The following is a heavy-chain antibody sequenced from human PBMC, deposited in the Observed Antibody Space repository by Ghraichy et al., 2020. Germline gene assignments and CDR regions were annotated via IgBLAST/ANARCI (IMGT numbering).Heavy chain of an antibody. CDR1: GFTFSSYA. J-gene: IGHJ3*02. V-gene: IGHV3-64D*09. CDR2: ISSNGGST. D-gene: IGHD4-17*01. CDR3: VKAATVTTGAFDI. Sequence: GGSLRLSCSASGFTFSSYAMHWVRQAPGKGLEYVSAISSNGGSTYYADSVKGRFTISRDNSKNTLYLQMSSLRAEDTAVYYCVKAATVTTGAFDIWGQGTMVTVSS.